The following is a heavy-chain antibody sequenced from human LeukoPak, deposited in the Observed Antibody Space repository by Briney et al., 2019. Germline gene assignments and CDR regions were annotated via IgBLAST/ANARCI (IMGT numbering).Heavy chain of an antibody. D-gene: IGHD4-23*01. Sequence: PSETLSLTCAVSGGSLSGYYWTWIRQPPGKGLEWIGEINHSGSANYNPSLKSRVTISLDTSKNQFSLKLSSVTAADTAVYYCARSLHDYGGNDYWGQGTLVTVSS. V-gene: IGHV4-34*01. CDR3: ARSLHDYGGNDY. CDR1: GGSLSGYY. J-gene: IGHJ4*02. CDR2: INHSGSA.